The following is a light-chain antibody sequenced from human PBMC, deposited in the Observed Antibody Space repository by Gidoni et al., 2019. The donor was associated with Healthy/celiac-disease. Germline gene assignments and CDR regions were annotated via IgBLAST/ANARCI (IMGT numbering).Light chain of an antibody. J-gene: IGKJ4*01. CDR1: QSVSSY. V-gene: IGKV3-11*01. CDR3: QQRSNWPPLT. Sequence: EIVLTQSPATLSLSPGERATISCRASQSVSSYLAWYQQKPGEAPRLLIYDASNRATGIPARFSGSGSGTDVTLTISSLEPEDVAVYYCQQRSNWPPLTFGGGTKVEIK. CDR2: DAS.